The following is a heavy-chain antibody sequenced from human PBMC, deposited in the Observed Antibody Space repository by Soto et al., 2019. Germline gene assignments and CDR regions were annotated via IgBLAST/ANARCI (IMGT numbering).Heavy chain of an antibody. CDR2: INPNSGGT. CDR3: ARANYYGSSGYYSKNRILDY. V-gene: IGHV1-2*04. J-gene: IGHJ4*02. D-gene: IGHD3-22*01. Sequence: ASVKVSCKASGYTFTGYYMHCVRQAPGQGLEWMGWINPNSGGTNYAQKFQGWVTMTRDTSISTAYMELSRLRSDDTAVYYCARANYYGSSGYYSKNRILDYWGQGTLVTVSS. CDR1: GYTFTGYY.